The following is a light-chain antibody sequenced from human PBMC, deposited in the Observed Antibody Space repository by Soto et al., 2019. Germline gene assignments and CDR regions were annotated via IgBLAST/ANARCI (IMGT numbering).Light chain of an antibody. CDR3: QSHDSSLSGWV. V-gene: IGLV1-40*01. J-gene: IGLJ3*02. CDR1: SSNIGAGYD. Sequence: QPVLTQPPSVSGAPGQRVTISCTGSSSNIGAGYDVHWYQQLPGTAPKLLIYGNSNRPSGVPDRFSGSKSGTSASLAITGLQAEEEADYYCQSHDSSLSGWVFGGGTKLTVL. CDR2: GNS.